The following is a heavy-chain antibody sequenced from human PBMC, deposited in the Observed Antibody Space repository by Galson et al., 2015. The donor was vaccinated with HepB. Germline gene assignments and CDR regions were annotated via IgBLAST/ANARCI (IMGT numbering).Heavy chain of an antibody. CDR2: ITGSGGST. CDR1: GFTFSGYA. V-gene: IGHV3-23*01. Sequence: SLRLSCAASGFTFSGYAMNWARQAPGKGLEWVSTITGSGGSTYYSDSVNGRLTISRDNSKNTLYLQMNSLRAEDTAVYYCAKQPKGAPISDYWGQGTLVTVSS. CDR3: AKQPKGAPISDY. D-gene: IGHD4/OR15-4a*01. J-gene: IGHJ4*02.